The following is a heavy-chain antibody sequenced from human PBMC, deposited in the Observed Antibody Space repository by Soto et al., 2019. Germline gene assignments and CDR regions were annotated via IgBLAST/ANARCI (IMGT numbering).Heavy chain of an antibody. Sequence: GGSLRLSCAASGFTFSSYAMHWVRQAPGKGLEWVALISYDGYSKWYADAVKGRFTISRDNSSNTLFLEMNSLRADDTAVYFCAAIREVDVWGQGTTVTVSS. CDR1: GFTFSSYA. D-gene: IGHD1-26*01. V-gene: IGHV3-30*03. CDR3: AAIREVDV. CDR2: ISYDGYSK. J-gene: IGHJ6*02.